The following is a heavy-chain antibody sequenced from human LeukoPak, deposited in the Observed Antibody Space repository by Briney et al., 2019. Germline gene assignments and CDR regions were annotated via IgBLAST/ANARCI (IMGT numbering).Heavy chain of an antibody. CDR3: ARDRLRFLEWLSLDY. D-gene: IGHD3-3*01. CDR1: GFTFSSYW. Sequence: PGGSLRLSCAASGFTFSSYWMSWVRQAPGKGLEWVANIKQDGSEKYYVDSVKGRFTISRDNAKNSLYLQMNSLRAEDTAVYYCARDRLRFLEWLSLDYWGQGTLVTVSS. V-gene: IGHV3-7*01. J-gene: IGHJ4*02. CDR2: IKQDGSEK.